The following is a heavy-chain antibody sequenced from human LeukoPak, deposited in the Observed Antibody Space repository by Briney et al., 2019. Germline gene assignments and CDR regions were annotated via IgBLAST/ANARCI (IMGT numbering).Heavy chain of an antibody. CDR3: ARSDLSHV. CDR2: ISNGGGSTK. D-gene: IGHD2-21*02. Sequence: TGGSLRLSCAASGFTFSSYDMNWVRQSPGRGLDWVSYISNGGGSTKYYADSVKGRFTISRDDAKSSLYLQMDSLRAEDTATYYCARSDLSHVWGKGTTVTVSS. J-gene: IGHJ6*04. CDR1: GFTFSSYD. V-gene: IGHV3-48*03.